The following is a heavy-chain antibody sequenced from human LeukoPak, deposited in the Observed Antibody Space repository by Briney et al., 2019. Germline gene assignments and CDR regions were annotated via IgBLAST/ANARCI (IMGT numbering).Heavy chain of an antibody. V-gene: IGHV4-59*01. D-gene: IGHD5-18*01. CDR2: IYYSGST. CDR3: ARGPVDTAMVGVIDY. CDR1: GGSISIYY. Sequence: SETLSLTCTVSGGSISIYYWSWIRQPPGKGLEWIGYIYYSGSTNYNPSLKSRVTISVDTSKNQFSLKLSSVTAADTAVYYCARGPVDTAMVGVIDYWGQGTLVTVSS. J-gene: IGHJ4*02.